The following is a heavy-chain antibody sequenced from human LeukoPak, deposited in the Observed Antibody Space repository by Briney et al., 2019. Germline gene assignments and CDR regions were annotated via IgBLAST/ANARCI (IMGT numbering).Heavy chain of an antibody. D-gene: IGHD3-3*01. CDR2: INSDGSST. CDR1: GFTFSSYW. Sequence: GGSLGLSCAASGFTFSSYWMHWVRQAPGKGLVWVSRINSDGSSTSYADSVKGRFTISRDNAKNTLYLQMNSLRAEDTAVYYCASIKVASPQPIFGVDYYGMDVWGQGTTVTVSS. J-gene: IGHJ6*02. CDR3: ASIKVASPQPIFGVDYYGMDV. V-gene: IGHV3-74*01.